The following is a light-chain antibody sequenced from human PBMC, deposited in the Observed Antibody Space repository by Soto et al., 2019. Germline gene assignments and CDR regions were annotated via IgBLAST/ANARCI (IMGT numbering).Light chain of an antibody. CDR3: LQHNSYPFT. CDR2: ESA. CDR1: QSIGSY. J-gene: IGKJ3*01. Sequence: EIVLTQSPTTLSLSPGERATLSCRASQSIGSYLNWFLQKPGQAPRLLIYESANRATGIPARFSGSRSGTDFSLTISSLEPEDLATYYCLQHNSYPFTFGPGTKVDIK. V-gene: IGKV3-11*01.